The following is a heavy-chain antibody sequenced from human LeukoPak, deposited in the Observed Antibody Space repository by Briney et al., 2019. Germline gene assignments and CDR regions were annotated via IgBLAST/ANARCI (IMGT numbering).Heavy chain of an antibody. V-gene: IGHV3-11*01. J-gene: IGHJ4*02. CDR1: GFTFSDYY. CDR2: IRGSGSDI. D-gene: IGHD5-12*01. CDR3: AREGGYVFDY. Sequence: NPGGSLRLSCAASGFTFSDYYMSWIRQAPGKGLECVSYIRGSGSDIYYADSVKGRFTISRDNSKNTVYLQMNSLRPEDTAMYYCAREGGYVFDYWGQGTLVTVSS.